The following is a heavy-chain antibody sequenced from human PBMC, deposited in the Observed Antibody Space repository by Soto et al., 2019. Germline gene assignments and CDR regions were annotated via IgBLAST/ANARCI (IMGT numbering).Heavy chain of an antibody. V-gene: IGHV3-33*01. CDR1: GFTFSDYG. J-gene: IGHJ4*02. CDR3: ARGLHSLFDY. CDR2: IWYDGNNK. D-gene: IGHD2-21*01. Sequence: GGSLRLSCAASGFTFSDYGMHWVRPAPGKGLEWVAVIWYDGNNKYYADSVQGRFTISRDNSNNTMYVQMTSLRAEDTAVYYCARGLHSLFDYWGQGTLVTVSS.